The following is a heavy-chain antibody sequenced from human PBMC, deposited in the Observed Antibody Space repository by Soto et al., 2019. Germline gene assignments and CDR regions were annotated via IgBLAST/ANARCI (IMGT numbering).Heavy chain of an antibody. Sequence: QVQLVQSGAEVKKPGSSVKVSCKASGGTFSSYAISWVRQAPGQGLEWMGGIIPIFGTANYAQKFQGRVTITADESTSTAYMERSSLRSEDTAVYYCAREVGGDYGFRLDGWGGMDVWGQGTTVSVSS. J-gene: IGHJ6*02. CDR1: GGTFSSYA. CDR3: AREVGGDYGFRLDGWGGMDV. CDR2: IIPIFGTA. V-gene: IGHV1-69*12. D-gene: IGHD4-17*01.